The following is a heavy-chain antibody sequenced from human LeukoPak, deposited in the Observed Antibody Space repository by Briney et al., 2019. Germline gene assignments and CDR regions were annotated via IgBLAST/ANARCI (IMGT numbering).Heavy chain of an antibody. CDR1: GGSISSGSYY. J-gene: IGHJ6*03. CDR2: INHSGST. Sequence: SQTLSLTCTVSGGSISSGSYYWSWIRQPAGKGLEWIGEINHSGSTHYNPSLKSRVTISVDTSKNQFSLKVSSVTAADTAVYYCARVGCSSSSCNVSYYYHYYYMDVWGKGTTVTVSS. CDR3: ARVGCSSSSCNVSYYYHYYYMDV. V-gene: IGHV4-61*09. D-gene: IGHD2-2*01.